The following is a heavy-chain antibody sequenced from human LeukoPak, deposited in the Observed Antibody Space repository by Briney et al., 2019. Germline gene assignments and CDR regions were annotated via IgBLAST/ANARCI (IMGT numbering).Heavy chain of an antibody. Sequence: ASVKVSCKVSGYTLTELSMHWARQAPGKGLEWMGGFDPEDGETIYAQKFQGRVTMTEDTSTDTAYMELSSLRSEDTAVYYCATANWNDVWFDYWGQGTLVTVSS. D-gene: IGHD1-1*01. V-gene: IGHV1-24*01. J-gene: IGHJ4*02. CDR2: FDPEDGET. CDR3: ATANWNDVWFDY. CDR1: GYTLTELS.